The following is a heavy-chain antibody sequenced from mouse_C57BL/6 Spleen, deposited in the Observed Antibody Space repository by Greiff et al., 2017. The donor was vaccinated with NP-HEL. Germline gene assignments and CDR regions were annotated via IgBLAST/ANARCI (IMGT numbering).Heavy chain of an antibody. CDR2: IDPSDSYT. CDR1: GYTFTSYW. J-gene: IGHJ3*01. Sequence: QVQLQQPGAELVKPGASVKLSCKASGYTFTSYWMQWVKQRPGQGLEWIGEIDPSDSYTNYNQKFKGKATLTVDTSSSTACRQLSGLTAEDSAVYYGARGDLLAYWGQGTLVTVSA. CDR3: ARGDLLAY. V-gene: IGHV1-50*01. D-gene: IGHD2-13*01.